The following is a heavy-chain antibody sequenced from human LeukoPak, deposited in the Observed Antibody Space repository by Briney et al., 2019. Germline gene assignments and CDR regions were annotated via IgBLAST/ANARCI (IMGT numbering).Heavy chain of an antibody. D-gene: IGHD6-19*01. CDR3: AKAGIAVPATPEY. Sequence: GGSLRLSCAASGFTFSSYPMNWVRQAPGKGLEWVSVISGSGGSTYYADSVKGRFIISRDNSKNTLYLQMNSLRAEDTAVYYCAKAGIAVPATPEYCGQGTQVTVSS. CDR1: GFTFSSYP. J-gene: IGHJ4*02. CDR2: ISGSGGST. V-gene: IGHV3-23*01.